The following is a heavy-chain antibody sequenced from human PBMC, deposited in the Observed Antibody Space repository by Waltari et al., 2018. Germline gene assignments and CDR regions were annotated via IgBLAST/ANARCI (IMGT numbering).Heavy chain of an antibody. CDR2: IYYSGST. D-gene: IGHD2-8*02. CDR3: ARLVVYAIEVVGWFDP. Sequence: QLQLQGSGPGLVKPSEALSLTCPVSGGSISSSSYYWGWIRQPPGKGLEWIGSIYYSGSTYYNPSLKSRVTISVDTSKNQFSLKLSSVTAADTAVYYCARLVVYAIEVVGWFDPWGQGTLVTVSS. J-gene: IGHJ5*02. CDR1: GGSISSSSYY. V-gene: IGHV4-39*07.